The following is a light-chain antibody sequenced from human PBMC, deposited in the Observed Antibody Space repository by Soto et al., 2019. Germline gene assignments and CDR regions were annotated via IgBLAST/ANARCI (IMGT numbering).Light chain of an antibody. CDR1: SSDVGGYNY. V-gene: IGLV2-14*01. J-gene: IGLJ1*01. Sequence: QSALTQPASLSGSPGQSITISCTGTSSDVGGYNYVSWYQQHPGKAPKLMIYEVSNRPSGVSNRFSGPKSGNTASLTISGLQAEDEADYYCSSYTSSSTPLYVFGTGTKVTVL. CDR3: SSYTSSSTPLYV. CDR2: EVS.